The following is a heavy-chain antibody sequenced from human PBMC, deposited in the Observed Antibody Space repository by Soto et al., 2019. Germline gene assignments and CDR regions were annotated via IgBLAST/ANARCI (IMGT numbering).Heavy chain of an antibody. D-gene: IGHD4-17*01. Sequence: QVQLVESGGGVVQPGRSLRLSCAASGFTFSSYGMHWVRQAPGKGLEWVAVISYDGSNKYYADSVKGRFTISRDNSKNTLYLQMNSLTAEDTAAYYCAKVFAVGGHYGDYDYWGQGTLVSASS. V-gene: IGHV3-30*18. CDR3: AKVFAVGGHYGDYDY. CDR2: ISYDGSNK. J-gene: IGHJ4*02. CDR1: GFTFSSYG.